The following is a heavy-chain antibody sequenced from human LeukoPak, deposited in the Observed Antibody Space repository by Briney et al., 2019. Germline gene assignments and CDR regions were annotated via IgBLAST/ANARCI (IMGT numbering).Heavy chain of an antibody. D-gene: IGHD3-22*01. CDR1: GGTFISYA. J-gene: IGHJ6*02. V-gene: IGHV1-69*04. Sequence: ASVKVSCKASGGTFISYAITWVRQAPGQGLEWVGRTIPILGMTTYAQKFQGRVTIAADKSTSTAYMELSSLRSDDTAVYDCARTNYYDSSGYQGAGTYYYGMDVWGPGTTVTVSS. CDR2: TIPILGMT. CDR3: ARTNYYDSSGYQGAGTYYYGMDV.